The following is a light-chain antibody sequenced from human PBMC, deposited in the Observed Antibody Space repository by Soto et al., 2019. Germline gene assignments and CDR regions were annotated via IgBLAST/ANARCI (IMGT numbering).Light chain of an antibody. CDR3: QQYDNLPLT. J-gene: IGKJ4*01. V-gene: IGKV1-33*01. CDR1: QDISNY. Sequence: QMTQSPSSLSASVGDRVTITCQARQDISNYLNWYQQKPGKAPKLLIYDASNLETGVPSRFSGSGSGTDITFTISSLQPEDIATYYCQQYDNLPLTFGGGTKVEIK. CDR2: DAS.